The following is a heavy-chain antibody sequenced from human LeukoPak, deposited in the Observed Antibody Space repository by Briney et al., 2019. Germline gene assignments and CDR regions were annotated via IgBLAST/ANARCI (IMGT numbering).Heavy chain of an antibody. CDR1: GGSISSGDYY. D-gene: IGHD2-2*01. Sequence: ASQTLSLTCTVSGGSISSGDYYWGWIRQPPGKGLEWIGSIYYSGSTYYNPSLKSRVTISVDTSKNQFSLKLSSVTAADTAVYYCAGAPLGYCSSTSCYPNWFDPWGQGTLVTVSS. CDR2: IYYSGST. J-gene: IGHJ5*02. CDR3: AGAPLGYCSSTSCYPNWFDP. V-gene: IGHV4-39*01.